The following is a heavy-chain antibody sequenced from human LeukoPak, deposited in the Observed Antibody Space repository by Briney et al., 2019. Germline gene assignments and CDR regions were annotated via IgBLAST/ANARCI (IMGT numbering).Heavy chain of an antibody. V-gene: IGHV3-9*01. CDR1: GFTFDDYA. D-gene: IGHD3-22*01. J-gene: IGHJ3*02. CDR2: ISWNSGSI. CDR3: AKGSYYDSSGYYLDAFDI. Sequence: GRSLRLSCAASGFTFDDYAMHWVRHAPGKGLEWVSGISWNSGSIGYADSVKGRFTISRDNAKNSLYLQMNSLRAEDTALYYCAKGSYYDSSGYYLDAFDIWGQGTMVTVSS.